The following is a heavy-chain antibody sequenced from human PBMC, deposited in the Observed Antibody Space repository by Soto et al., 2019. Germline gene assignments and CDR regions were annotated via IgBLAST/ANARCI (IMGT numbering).Heavy chain of an antibody. CDR3: ARDRGYSNYAPYFDY. CDR1: GYTFTSYG. CDR2: ISAYNGNT. D-gene: IGHD4-4*01. Sequence: ASVKVSCKASGYTFTSYGISWVRQAPGQGLEWMGWISAYNGNTNYAQKLQGRVTMTTDTSTSTAYMELRSLRSDDTAVYYCARDRGYSNYAPYFDYWGQGXLVTVYS. V-gene: IGHV1-18*04. J-gene: IGHJ4*02.